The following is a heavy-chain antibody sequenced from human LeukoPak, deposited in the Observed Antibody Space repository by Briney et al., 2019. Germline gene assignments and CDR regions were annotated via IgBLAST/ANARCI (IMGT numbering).Heavy chain of an antibody. CDR1: GGSFSGYY. J-gene: IGHJ5*02. V-gene: IGHV4-34*01. D-gene: IGHD3-3*01. Sequence: SETLSLTCAVYGGSFSGYYWSWIRQPPGKGLEWIGEINHSGSTNYNPSLKSRVTISVDTSKNQFSLKLSSVTAADTAVYYCARHAYYDFWSGYRYNWFDPWGQGTLVTAFS. CDR3: ARHAYYDFWSGYRYNWFDP. CDR2: INHSGST.